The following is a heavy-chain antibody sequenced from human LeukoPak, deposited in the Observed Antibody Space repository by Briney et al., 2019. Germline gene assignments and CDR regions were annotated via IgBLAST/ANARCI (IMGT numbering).Heavy chain of an antibody. J-gene: IGHJ4*02. D-gene: IGHD1-26*01. CDR2: ISSSSSYI. Sequence: GGSLRLSCAASGFTFSSYSMNWVRQAPGKGLEWVSSISSSSSYIYYADSVKGRFTISRDNSKNTLYLQMNSLRAEDTAVYYCAKASSGSYFPDYWGQGTLVTVSS. CDR3: AKASSGSYFPDY. CDR1: GFTFSSYS. V-gene: IGHV3-21*01.